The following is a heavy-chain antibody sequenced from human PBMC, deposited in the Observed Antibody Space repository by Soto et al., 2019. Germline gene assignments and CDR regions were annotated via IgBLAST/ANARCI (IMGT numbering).Heavy chain of an antibody. CDR2: IYYSGST. CDR1: GGSISSGDYY. J-gene: IGHJ4*02. Sequence: PSETLSLTCTVSGGSISSGDYYWSWIRQPPGKGLEWIGYIYYSGSTYYNPSLKSRVTISVDTSKNQFSLKLSSVTAADTAVYYCARAHVMAMIVTYWGQGTLVTVSS. CDR3: ARAHVMAMIVTY. V-gene: IGHV4-30-4*01. D-gene: IGHD3-22*01.